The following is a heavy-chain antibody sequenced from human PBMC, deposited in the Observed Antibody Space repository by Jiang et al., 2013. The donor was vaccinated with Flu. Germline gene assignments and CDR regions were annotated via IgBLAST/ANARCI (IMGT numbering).Heavy chain of an antibody. CDR2: IDPRDSET. CDR1: GYGFSNYW. CDR3: ARRLGYCSRGSCYYWFDP. Sequence: QLVESGAEVKKPGESLKLSCKGSGYGFSNYWIGWVRHMPGKGLELMGIIDPRDSETRYSPSFEGRVTISADKSTTTAHLQWSSLKASDSAIYYCARRLGYCSRGSCYYWFDPWGQGTVVTVSS. D-gene: IGHD2-15*01. J-gene: IGHJ5*02. V-gene: IGHV5-51*01.